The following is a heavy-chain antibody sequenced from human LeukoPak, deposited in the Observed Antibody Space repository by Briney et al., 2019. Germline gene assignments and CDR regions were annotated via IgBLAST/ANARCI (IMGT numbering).Heavy chain of an antibody. Sequence: GGSLRLSCAASGFTFSHYGVHWVRQAPGKGLEWVAVISYDGSNKYYADSVKGRFTISRDNSKNTLFLQMNSLRAEDTAVYYCARGSIVGARGLGDYWGQGTLVTVSS. D-gene: IGHD1-26*01. CDR2: ISYDGSNK. CDR3: ARGSIVGARGLGDY. V-gene: IGHV3-30*03. J-gene: IGHJ4*02. CDR1: GFTFSHYG.